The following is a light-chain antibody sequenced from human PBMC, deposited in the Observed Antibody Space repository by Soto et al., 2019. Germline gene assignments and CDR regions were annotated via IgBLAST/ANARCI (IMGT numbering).Light chain of an antibody. CDR1: QGISTW. J-gene: IGKJ1*01. Sequence: DIQMTQSPSSVSASVGDRVTITCRASQGISTWLVWYQQKPGKAPNLLIYSASSLQSGVPSRFSGSGSRTDFTLTITSLQPEDFATYYCQQANRFPLAFGQGTKVEIK. V-gene: IGKV1-12*01. CDR2: SAS. CDR3: QQANRFPLA.